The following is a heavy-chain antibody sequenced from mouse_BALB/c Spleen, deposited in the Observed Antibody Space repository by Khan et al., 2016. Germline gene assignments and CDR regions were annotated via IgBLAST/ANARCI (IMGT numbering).Heavy chain of an antibody. D-gene: IGHD2-4*01. CDR3: ARDDQDYDAWFAS. CDR2: IWAGGST. CDR1: GFSLTNSG. V-gene: IGHV2-9*02. J-gene: IGHJ3*01. Sequence: QVQLKQSGPGLVAPSQSLSITCTVSGFSLTNSGVHWVRQPPGKGLDWLGVIWAGGSTDYNSALMSRLSITKDNSQNQVFLEMNSLQTDDTAMCYCARDDQDYDAWFASWGQGTLVTVSA.